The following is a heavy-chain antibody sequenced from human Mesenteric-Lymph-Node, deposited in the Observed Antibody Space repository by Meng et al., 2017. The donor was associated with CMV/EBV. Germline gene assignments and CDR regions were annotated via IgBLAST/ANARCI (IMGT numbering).Heavy chain of an antibody. D-gene: IGHD7-27*01. Sequence: KTSGYSLPRHWISWVRQAPGQGLEWMGGIIPIFGTANYAQNFQGRVAITADESSSTAYMELSSLRSEDTAIYYCARPPLTGDFYYHYWGQGTLVTVSS. CDR3: ARPPLTGDFYYHY. V-gene: IGHV1-69*01. J-gene: IGHJ4*02. CDR1: GYSLPRHW. CDR2: IIPIFGTA.